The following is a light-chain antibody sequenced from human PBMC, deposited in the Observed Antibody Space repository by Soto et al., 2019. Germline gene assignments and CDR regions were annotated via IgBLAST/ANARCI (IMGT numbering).Light chain of an antibody. CDR1: QSVSSN. Sequence: EILMTQSPATLSVSPGERATLSCRASQSVSSNLAWYRQKPGQAPRLLIYGASTRATGIPARFSGSGSGTGFTLTINRLQSEDFAVYYCQQYDNWPRTFGQGTKVEIK. CDR2: GAS. V-gene: IGKV3-15*01. CDR3: QQYDNWPRT. J-gene: IGKJ1*01.